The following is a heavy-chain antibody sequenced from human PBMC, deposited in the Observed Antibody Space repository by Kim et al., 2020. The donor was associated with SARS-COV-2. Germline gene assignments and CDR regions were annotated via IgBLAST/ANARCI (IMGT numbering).Heavy chain of an antibody. V-gene: IGHV1-3*01. J-gene: IGHJ4*02. Sequence: SPGRLTIPRDTSESTAYMELSRLRSEDTAVYYCARGTNYGDYGAGDNFDYWGQGTLVTVSS. D-gene: IGHD4-17*01. CDR3: ARGTNYGDYGAGDNFDY.